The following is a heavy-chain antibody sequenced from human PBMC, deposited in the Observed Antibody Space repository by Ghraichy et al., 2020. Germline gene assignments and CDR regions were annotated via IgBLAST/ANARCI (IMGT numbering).Heavy chain of an antibody. J-gene: IGHJ5*02. CDR3: AGSHYYGSGAYTP. D-gene: IGHD3-10*01. CDR2: INHDGNS. V-gene: IGHV4-34*01. Sequence: SETLSLTCAVSGGSFSGYYWSWIRQSPAKGLEWIGEINHDGNSNYNPSLMSRVTISVDTSTKMFSLNLTFMTVADTAVYYCAGSHYYGSGAYTPWGQGTLVTDSS. CDR1: GGSFSGYY.